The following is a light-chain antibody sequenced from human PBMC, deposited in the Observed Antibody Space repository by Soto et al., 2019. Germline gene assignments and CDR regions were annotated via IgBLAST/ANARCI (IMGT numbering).Light chain of an antibody. V-gene: IGKV4-1*01. Sequence: DIVMTQSPDSLAVSLGERATINCKSSQSVFYSSNNKNYLAWYQQKPGKPPKLFIYWASTRESGVPDRFSGSGSVTVFTLTIASLPAEDVAVYYCQQYYSTPVTFGPGTKVDIK. CDR1: QSVFYSSNNKNY. CDR2: WAS. CDR3: QQYYSTPVT. J-gene: IGKJ3*01.